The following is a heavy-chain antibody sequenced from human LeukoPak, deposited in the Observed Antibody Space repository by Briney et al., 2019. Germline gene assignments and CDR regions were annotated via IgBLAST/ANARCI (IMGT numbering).Heavy chain of an antibody. V-gene: IGHV1-2*02. CDR3: ARAPTWGNSGSYSWFDP. CDR2: INPNSGGT. J-gene: IGHJ5*02. D-gene: IGHD1-26*01. Sequence: ASVKVSCKASGYTFTGYYMHWVRQAPGQGLEWMGWINPNSGGTNYAQKFQGRVTMTRDTSISTAYMELSRLRSDDTAVYYCARAPTWGNSGSYSWFDPWGQGTLVTVSS. CDR1: GYTFTGYY.